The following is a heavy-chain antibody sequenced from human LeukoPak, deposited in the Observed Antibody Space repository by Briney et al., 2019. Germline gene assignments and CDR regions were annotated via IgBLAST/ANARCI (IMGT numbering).Heavy chain of an antibody. D-gene: IGHD2-8*01. V-gene: IGHV4-4*09. J-gene: IGHJ3*02. CDR3: ARRERLRGYCSNGECYRYALDI. CDR2: ILISGST. CDR1: GDSIGSYY. Sequence: SETLSLTCTVSGDSIGSYYWTWIRQPPGKGLEWIGHILISGSTNYTPSLKSRITMSVDSSKNQFSLKLNSVTAADTAVYYCARRERLRGYCSNGECYRYALDIWGQGTMVTVSS.